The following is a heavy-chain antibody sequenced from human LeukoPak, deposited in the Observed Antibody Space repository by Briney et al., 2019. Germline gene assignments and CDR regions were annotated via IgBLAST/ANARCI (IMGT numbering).Heavy chain of an antibody. J-gene: IGHJ6*03. V-gene: IGHV3-30*02. CDR3: AKDEYQLLLLNYYYMDV. CDR2: IRYDGSNK. Sequence: GGSLRLSCAASGFTFSSYGMYWVRQAPGKGLEWVAFIRYDGSNKYYADSVKGRFTISRDNSKNTLYLQMNSLRAEDTAVYYCAKDEYQLLLLNYYYMDVWGKGTTVTISS. D-gene: IGHD2-2*01. CDR1: GFTFSSYG.